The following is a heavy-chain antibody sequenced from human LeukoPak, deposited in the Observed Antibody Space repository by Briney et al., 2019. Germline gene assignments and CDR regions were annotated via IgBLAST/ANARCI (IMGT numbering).Heavy chain of an antibody. CDR3: ASHLQAYYYDSSGSLAY. V-gene: IGHV1-69*04. CDR1: GGIFSSYA. J-gene: IGHJ4*02. Sequence: SVKVSCKASGGIFSSYAISWVRQAPGQGLEWMGRIIPIFGIANYAQKFQGRVTITADKSTSTAYMELSSLRSEDTAVYYCASHLQAYYYDSSGSLAYWGQGTLVTVSS. D-gene: IGHD3-22*01. CDR2: IIPIFGIA.